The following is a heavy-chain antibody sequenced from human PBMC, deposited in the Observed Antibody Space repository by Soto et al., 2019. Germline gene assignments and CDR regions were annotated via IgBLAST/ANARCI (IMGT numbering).Heavy chain of an antibody. CDR2: IYYSGST. D-gene: IGHD2-2*01. J-gene: IGHJ4*02. CDR1: GDSVTSGNYY. V-gene: IGHV4-61*01. Sequence: SETLSLIFTVCGDSVTSGNYYWTCIRKPPWKGLELVCHIYYSGSTNYSTYLKRRVTISLNTTNNQFSLKVTSVTAADTAVSYCAREQNYCSSSSCYYYFDYWGQGSLVTVSS. CDR3: AREQNYCSSSSCYYYFDY.